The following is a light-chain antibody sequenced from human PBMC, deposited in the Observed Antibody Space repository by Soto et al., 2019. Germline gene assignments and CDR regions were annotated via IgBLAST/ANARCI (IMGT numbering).Light chain of an antibody. CDR2: GNS. Sequence: QSVLTQPPSVSGAPGQRVTISCTGSSSNIGAGYDVHWYQQLPGTAPKLLIYGNSNRPSGVPDRFSGSKSGTSASLAITGLQSEYEADYYCQSYDSSLSGWLFGGGTKLTVL. CDR1: SSNIGAGYD. CDR3: QSYDSSLSGWL. J-gene: IGLJ3*02. V-gene: IGLV1-40*01.